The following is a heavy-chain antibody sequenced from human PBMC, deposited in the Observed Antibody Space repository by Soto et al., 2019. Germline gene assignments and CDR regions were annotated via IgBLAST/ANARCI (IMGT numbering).Heavy chain of an antibody. V-gene: IGHV3-9*01. CDR2: ISWDSSTI. D-gene: IGHD4-17*01. CDR1: GFTFDDYA. Sequence: EMQLVESGGGLVQPGRSLRLSCAASGFTFDDYAMHWVRQAPGKGLEWVSGISWDSSTIVYADSVKGRFTISRDNAKNSLYLQMNSRRAEDPALYFCAKGDRAYGASLFFDYGGQEPLVTVSS. J-gene: IGHJ4*02. CDR3: AKGDRAYGASLFFDY.